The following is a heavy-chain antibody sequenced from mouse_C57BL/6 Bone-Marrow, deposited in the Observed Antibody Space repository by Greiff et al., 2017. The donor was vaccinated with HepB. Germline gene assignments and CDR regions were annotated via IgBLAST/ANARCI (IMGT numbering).Heavy chain of an antibody. J-gene: IGHJ2*01. V-gene: IGHV1-81*01. CDR3: ARANYYGSRSTGYYFDY. D-gene: IGHD1-1*01. CDR2: IYPRSGNT. Sequence: VQLQQSGAELARPGASVKLSCKASGYTFTSYGISWVKQRTGQGLEWIGEIYPRSGNTYYNEKFKGKATLTADKSSSTAYMELRSLTSEDSAVYFCARANYYGSRSTGYYFDYWGQGTTLTVSS. CDR1: GYTFTSYG.